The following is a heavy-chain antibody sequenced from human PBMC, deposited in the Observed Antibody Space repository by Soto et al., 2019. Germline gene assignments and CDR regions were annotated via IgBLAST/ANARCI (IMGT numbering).Heavy chain of an antibody. V-gene: IGHV4-31*03. CDR2: IYYSGST. J-gene: IGHJ5*02. CDR3: ARKYYYGSGSYYISWFDP. D-gene: IGHD3-10*01. CDR1: GGSISSGGYY. Sequence: SETLSLTCTVSGGSISSGGYYWSWIRQHPGKGLEWIGYIYYSGSTYYNPSLKSRVTISVDTSKNQFSLKLSSVTAADTAVYYCARKYYYGSGSYYISWFDPWGQGTLVTVSS.